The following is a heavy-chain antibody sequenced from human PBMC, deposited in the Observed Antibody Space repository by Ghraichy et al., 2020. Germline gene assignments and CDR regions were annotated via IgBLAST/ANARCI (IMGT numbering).Heavy chain of an antibody. CDR2: INHSGST. CDR1: GGSFSGYY. D-gene: IGHD3-9*01. V-gene: IGHV4-34*01. Sequence: ETLSLTCAVYGGSFSGYYWSWIRQPPGKGLEWIGEINHSGSTNYNPSLKSRVTISVDTSKNQFSLKLSSVTAADTAVYYCARGDYDILTGYYRGIDYWGQGTLVTVSS. CDR3: ARGDYDILTGYYRGIDY. J-gene: IGHJ4*02.